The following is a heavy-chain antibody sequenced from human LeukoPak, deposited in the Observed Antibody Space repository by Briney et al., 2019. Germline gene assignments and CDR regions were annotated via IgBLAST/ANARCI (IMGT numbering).Heavy chain of an antibody. V-gene: IGHV3-23*01. Sequence: GGSLRLSCAASGFTFSTYVMSWVRQAPGKGLEWVSTISASGIGTYYADSVKGRFTVSRDNSKNTLYLQMNSLRAEDTAVYFCANLRGSGSSYFDSWGQGTLVTISS. J-gene: IGHJ4*02. D-gene: IGHD3-10*01. CDR2: ISASGIGT. CDR3: ANLRGSGSSYFDS. CDR1: GFTFSTYV.